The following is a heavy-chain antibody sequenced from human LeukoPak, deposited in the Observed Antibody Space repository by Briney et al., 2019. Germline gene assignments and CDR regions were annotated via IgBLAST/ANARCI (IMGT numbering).Heavy chain of an antibody. V-gene: IGHV1-69*05. CDR3: ARGGEANYYDTSGYYLYYY. D-gene: IGHD3-22*01. J-gene: IGHJ4*02. Sequence: GASVKVSCKASGGTFSNYAISWVRQAPGQGLEWMGRIIPIFGTTNYAQKFQGRVTITTDESTSTAYMELSSLRSEDTAVYYCARGGEANYYDTSGYYLYYYWGQGTLVTVCS. CDR1: GGTFSNYA. CDR2: IIPIFGTT.